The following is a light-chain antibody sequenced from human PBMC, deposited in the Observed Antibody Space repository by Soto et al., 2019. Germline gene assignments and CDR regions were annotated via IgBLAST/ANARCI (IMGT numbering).Light chain of an antibody. V-gene: IGKV3-11*01. CDR3: QQRSNWPYT. J-gene: IGKJ2*01. CDR2: DSS. Sequence: EIVLTQSPATLSLSPGERATLSCRASQSISTFIAWYQQKPGQAPRLLISDSSNRATGIPVRFSGSGSGTDFTLTISSLEPEDLAVYYCQQRSNWPYTFGQGTKLEIK. CDR1: QSISTF.